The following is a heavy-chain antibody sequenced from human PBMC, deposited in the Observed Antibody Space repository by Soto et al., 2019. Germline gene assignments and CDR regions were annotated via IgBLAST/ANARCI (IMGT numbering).Heavy chain of an antibody. CDR2: IKQDGSEK. CDR3: ARDPSIVLVPAATYYYYYYGMDV. D-gene: IGHD2-2*01. J-gene: IGHJ6*02. Sequence: EVQLVESGGGLVQPGGSLRLSCAASGFTFSSYWMSWVRQAPGKGLEGVGNIKQDGSEKYYVDSVKGRFTISRDNAKNSLYLQMNSLRAEDTAVYYCARDPSIVLVPAATYYYYYYGMDVWGQGTTVTVSS. V-gene: IGHV3-7*01. CDR1: GFTFSSYW.